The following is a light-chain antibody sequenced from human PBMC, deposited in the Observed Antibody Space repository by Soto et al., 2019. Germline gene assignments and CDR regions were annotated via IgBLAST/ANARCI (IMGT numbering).Light chain of an antibody. Sequence: QSALTQPAFVSGSPGQSITISCTGTSSDVGGYNFVSWYQQHPGKAPKLMIYEVSNRPSGISNRFSGSKSGNTASLTISGLQAEDEAEYYCCSYAGSSTFVVFGGGTKLTVL. CDR2: EVS. CDR1: SSDVGGYNF. CDR3: CSYAGSSTFVV. V-gene: IGLV2-23*02. J-gene: IGLJ2*01.